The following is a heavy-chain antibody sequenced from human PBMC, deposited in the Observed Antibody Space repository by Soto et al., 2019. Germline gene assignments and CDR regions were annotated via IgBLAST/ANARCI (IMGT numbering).Heavy chain of an antibody. Sequence: ASVKVSCKASEYDFTSYAMHWVRQAPGQSLEWMGWINAGNGNTKYSQKFQGRVTITRDTSASTAYMELSSLRSEDTAVYYCARDLQGLYYFDYWGLGTLVTVSS. CDR3: ARDLQGLYYFDY. CDR2: INAGNGNT. D-gene: IGHD4-4*01. J-gene: IGHJ4*02. CDR1: EYDFTSYA. V-gene: IGHV1-3*01.